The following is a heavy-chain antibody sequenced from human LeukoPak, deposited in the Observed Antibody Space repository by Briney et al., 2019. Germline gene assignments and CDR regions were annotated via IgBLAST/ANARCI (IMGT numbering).Heavy chain of an antibody. V-gene: IGHV3-43D*04. D-gene: IGHD3-10*01. CDR1: GFTFDDYA. J-gene: IGHJ3*02. CDR3: AKGYGSGTDDAFDI. Sequence: GSLRLSCAASGFTFDDYAMHWVRQAPGKGLEWVSLISWDGGSTYYADSVKGRFTISRDNSKNSLYLQMNSLRAEDTALYYCAKGYGSGTDDAFDIWGQGTMVTASS. CDR2: ISWDGGST.